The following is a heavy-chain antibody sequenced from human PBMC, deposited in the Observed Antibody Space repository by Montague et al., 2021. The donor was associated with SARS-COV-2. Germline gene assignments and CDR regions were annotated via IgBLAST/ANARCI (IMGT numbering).Heavy chain of an antibody. CDR1: GGSITNNIDY. CDR3: ASVYTVTYYFDY. J-gene: IGHJ4*02. V-gene: IGHV4-39*07. Sequence: SETLSLTRTVSGGSITNNIDYWAWIRQPPGKGLEWIGSIYYTGNTYYNPSLKSRVTISVDTSKNQFSLKLSSVTAADTAVYYCASVYTVTYYFDYWGRGTLVTVSS. D-gene: IGHD4-17*01. CDR2: IYYTGNT.